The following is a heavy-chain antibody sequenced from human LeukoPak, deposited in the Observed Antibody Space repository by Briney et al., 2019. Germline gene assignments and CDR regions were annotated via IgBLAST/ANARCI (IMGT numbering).Heavy chain of an antibody. Sequence: SEILSLTCTVSGGSISSSSYYWGWIRQPPGKGLEWIGSIYYSGSTYYNPSLKSRVTVSVDTSKNQFSLKLSSVTAADTAVYYCARLQDDILTGLNYLDYWGQGTLVTVSS. CDR3: ARLQDDILTGLNYLDY. V-gene: IGHV4-39*01. CDR1: GGSISSSSYY. CDR2: IYYSGST. D-gene: IGHD3-9*01. J-gene: IGHJ4*02.